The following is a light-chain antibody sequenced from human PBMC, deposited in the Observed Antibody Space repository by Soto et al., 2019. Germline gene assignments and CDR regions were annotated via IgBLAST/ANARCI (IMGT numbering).Light chain of an antibody. CDR2: QAS. J-gene: IGKJ4*01. V-gene: IGKV1-5*03. CDR1: QSINSW. CDR3: QQYNSYSLT. Sequence: DLQMTQSPSTLSPSIGDRVTITCRASQSINSWLAWYQQKPGKAPKLLIYQASSLESGVPSRFSGSGSGTEFTLTISSLQPDDFATYYCQQYNSYSLTFGGGTRVEIK.